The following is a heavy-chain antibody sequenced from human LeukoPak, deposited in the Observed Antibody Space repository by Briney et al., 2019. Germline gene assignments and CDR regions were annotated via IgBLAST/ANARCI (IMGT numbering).Heavy chain of an antibody. CDR2: INHSGST. D-gene: IGHD4-11*01. CDR3: ARETLDYPDY. V-gene: IGHV4-34*01. CDR1: GGSFSGYY. J-gene: IGHJ4*02. Sequence: SETLSLTCAVYGGSFSGYYWSWIRQPPGKGLEWIGEINHSGSTNYNPSLKSRVTISADKSKNQSSLKLSSVTAADTAVYYCARETLDYPDYWGQGTLVTVSS.